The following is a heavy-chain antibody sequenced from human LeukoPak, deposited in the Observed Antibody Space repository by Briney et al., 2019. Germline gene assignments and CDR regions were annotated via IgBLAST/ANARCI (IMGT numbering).Heavy chain of an antibody. Sequence: PGGSLRLSCGASGFTFTNYGMHWVRQAPGKGLEWVAFIRNDGSNKYYAESVKGRFTISRDNSKNTLYLQMNSLGVEDTAVYYCAKDFLKSITLIRGVRSWVGYFDSWGQGTLVTVSS. D-gene: IGHD3-10*01. J-gene: IGHJ4*02. CDR1: GFTFTNYG. CDR3: AKDFLKSITLIRGVRSWVGYFDS. V-gene: IGHV3-30*02. CDR2: IRNDGSNK.